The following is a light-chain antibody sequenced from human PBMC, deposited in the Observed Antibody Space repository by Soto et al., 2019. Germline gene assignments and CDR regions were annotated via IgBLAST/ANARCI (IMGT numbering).Light chain of an antibody. CDR2: GNS. CDR3: QSYDSSLSGVV. CDR1: SSNIGAGYD. Sequence: QSVLTQPPSVSGAPGQRVTISCTGSSSNIGAGYDVHWYQQLPGTAPKLLIYGNSNRPSGVPDRFSGSKSGTSASLAITGLRAEDEADYYCQSYDSSLSGVVFGVGTKLTVL. J-gene: IGLJ2*01. V-gene: IGLV1-40*01.